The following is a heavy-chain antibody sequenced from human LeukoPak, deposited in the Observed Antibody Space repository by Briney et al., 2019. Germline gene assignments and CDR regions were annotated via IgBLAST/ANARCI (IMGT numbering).Heavy chain of an antibody. CDR1: GDSVSRSDSY. D-gene: IGHD3-22*01. CDR3: ARRRYYDGSGYLE. V-gene: IGHV4-39*01. Sequence: SETLSLTCSVSGDSVSRSDSYWDWIRQPPWKGLEWIGTIYYSGRTYYSPSLKSRVTMSVDPSNNQFSLNLRSVTAADTALYYCARRRYYDGSGYLEWGQGTLLSVSS. J-gene: IGHJ1*01. CDR2: IYYSGRT.